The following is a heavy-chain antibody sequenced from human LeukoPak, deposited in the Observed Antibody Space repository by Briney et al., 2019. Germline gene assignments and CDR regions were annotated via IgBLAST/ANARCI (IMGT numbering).Heavy chain of an antibody. J-gene: IGHJ3*02. CDR2: INHSGST. V-gene: IGHV4-34*01. Sequence: SETLSLTCAVYGGSFSGYYWSWIRQPPGKGLEWIGEINHSGSTNYNPSLKSRVTISVDTSKNQFSLKLSSVTAADTAVYYCARDRYSGSLDASDIWGQGTMVTVSS. CDR3: ARDRYSGSLDASDI. CDR1: GGSFSGYY. D-gene: IGHD5-12*01.